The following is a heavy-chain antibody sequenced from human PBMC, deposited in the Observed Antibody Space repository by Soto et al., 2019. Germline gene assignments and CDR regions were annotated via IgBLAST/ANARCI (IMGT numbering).Heavy chain of an antibody. CDR3: ATAYSSGWLHIDY. CDR2: IYSSGGA. V-gene: IGHV4-61*01. J-gene: IGHJ4*02. Sequence: SETLSLTRTVSGDSVSSGHYYWSWIRQPPGKGLEWIGYIYSSGGATYNPSLKSRVTISVDTSKNQFSLKLNSVITADTAVYYCATAYSSGWLHIDYWGPGTLVTVSS. CDR1: GDSVSSGHYY. D-gene: IGHD6-19*01.